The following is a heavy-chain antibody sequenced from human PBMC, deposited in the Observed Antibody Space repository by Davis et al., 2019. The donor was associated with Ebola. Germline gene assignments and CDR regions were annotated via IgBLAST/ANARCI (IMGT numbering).Heavy chain of an antibody. J-gene: IGHJ4*02. D-gene: IGHD6-19*01. CDR1: GGTFSSYA. V-gene: IGHV1-69*06. CDR2: IIPILGPG. CDR3: AREGGYSSGWPYFDN. Sequence: AASVPVSCKASGGTFSSYAISWVRQAPGQGLEWMGGIIPILGPGNYGQKFQGRVTITADKSTSTAYMELSSLRYEDTAVYYCAREGGYSSGWPYFDNWGQGTLVTVSS.